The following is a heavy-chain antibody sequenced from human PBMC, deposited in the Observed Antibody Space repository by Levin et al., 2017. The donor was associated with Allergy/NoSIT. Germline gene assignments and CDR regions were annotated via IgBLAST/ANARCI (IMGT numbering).Heavy chain of an antibody. CDR1: GFTFSSYW. Sequence: GESLKISCAASGFTFSSYWMHWVRQAPGKGLVWVSRISSDGSTTTYAVSVKGRFTISRDNAKNTLYLQMNSLRADDTAVYYCARGVTSGGGSWYWGQGTLVTVSS. CDR2: ISSDGSTT. J-gene: IGHJ4*02. D-gene: IGHD3-16*01. V-gene: IGHV3-74*01. CDR3: ARGVTSGGGSWY.